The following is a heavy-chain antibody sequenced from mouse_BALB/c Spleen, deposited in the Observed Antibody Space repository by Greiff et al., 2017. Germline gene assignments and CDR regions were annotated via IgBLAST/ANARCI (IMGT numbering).Heavy chain of an antibody. CDR3: ARRGSGAMDY. J-gene: IGHJ4*01. D-gene: IGHD3-1*01. V-gene: IGHV5-12-1*01. CDR1: GFAFSSYD. CDR2: LSSGGGST. Sequence: EVNVVESGGGLVKPGGSLKLSCAASGFAFSSYDMSWVRQTPEKRLEWVAYLSSGGGSTYYPDTVKGRFTISRDNAKNTLYLQMSRLKSEDTAMYYCARRGSGAMDYWGQGTSVTVSS.